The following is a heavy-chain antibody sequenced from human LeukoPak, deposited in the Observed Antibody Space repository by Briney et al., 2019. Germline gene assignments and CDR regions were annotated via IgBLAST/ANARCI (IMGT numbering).Heavy chain of an antibody. CDR2: VYYGRSP. CDR3: ARSSGTGTFSY. V-gene: IGHV4-39*02. Sequence: SETLSLTCTVSGDSISRSTYYWAWIRQPPGKGLEWIGSVYYGRSPYFNSSLESRATISVDTSKNHFSLKMSSVTAADTAVYYCARSSGTGTFSYWGQGTLVTVSS. CDR1: GDSISRSTYY. D-gene: IGHD6-25*01. J-gene: IGHJ4*02.